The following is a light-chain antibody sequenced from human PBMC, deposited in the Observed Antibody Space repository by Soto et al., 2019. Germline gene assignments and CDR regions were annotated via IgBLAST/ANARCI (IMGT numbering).Light chain of an antibody. CDR2: SAS. Sequence: EIVMTQSPATLSVSPGERATLSCRASQNVRSNLAWYQQKPGQAPRLLIYSASTRATGIPARFSGRGSGTEFILTISSLQSEDFAVYYCQQYDDWPETFGQGTKVDIK. J-gene: IGKJ1*01. CDR3: QQYDDWPET. V-gene: IGKV3-15*01. CDR1: QNVRSN.